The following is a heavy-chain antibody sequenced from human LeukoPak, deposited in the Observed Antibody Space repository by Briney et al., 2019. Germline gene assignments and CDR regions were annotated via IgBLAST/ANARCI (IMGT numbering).Heavy chain of an antibody. Sequence: PSETLSLSCTVSSGSINSGSCYWSWIRQPAGKGLEWIGRIYISGTTNYNPSLKSRVTISIDTSKNQFSLKLSSVTAADTAIYYCARGAYFGSGRYDDNFDYWGQGTLVTVSS. CDR1: SGSINSGSCY. CDR2: IYISGTT. V-gene: IGHV4-61*02. J-gene: IGHJ4*02. D-gene: IGHD3-10*01. CDR3: ARGAYFGSGRYDDNFDY.